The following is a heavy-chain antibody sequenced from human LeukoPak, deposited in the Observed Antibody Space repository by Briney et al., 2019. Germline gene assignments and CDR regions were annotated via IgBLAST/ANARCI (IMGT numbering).Heavy chain of an antibody. CDR3: ARDEFWFLYYFDY. D-gene: IGHD3-10*01. J-gene: IGHJ4*02. Sequence: GGSLRLSCAASGFTFSSYSMNWVRQAPGKGLEWVANIKQDGSEKYYVDSVKGRFTISRDNAKNSLYLQMNSLRAEDTAVYYCARDEFWFLYYFDYWGQGTLVTVSS. V-gene: IGHV3-7*03. CDR2: IKQDGSEK. CDR1: GFTFSSYS.